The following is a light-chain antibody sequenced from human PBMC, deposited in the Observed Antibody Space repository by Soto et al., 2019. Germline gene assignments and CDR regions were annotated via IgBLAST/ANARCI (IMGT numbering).Light chain of an antibody. CDR1: QSVSSSY. J-gene: IGKJ1*01. CDR2: GAS. CDR3: QQYGTSPRT. Sequence: EIVLTQSPGTLSLSPGESATLSCRASQSVSSSYLAWYQQNPGQAPRLLIYGASSRATGIPDRFSGSGSGTDFTLTISRLEPEDFAVYYCQQYGTSPRTFGQGTRWIS. V-gene: IGKV3-20*01.